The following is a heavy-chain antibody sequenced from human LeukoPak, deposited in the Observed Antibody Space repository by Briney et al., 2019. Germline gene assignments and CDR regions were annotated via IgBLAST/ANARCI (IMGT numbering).Heavy chain of an antibody. Sequence: PGGSLRLSCAVSGSTFSSYWMSWVRQAPGKGLEWVANIKEDGREKYYVDSVKGRFTISRDNAKNSLSLQMNSLRAEDTAVYYCAKAFITHYYYYGMDVWGQGTTVTVSS. V-gene: IGHV3-7*01. CDR1: GSTFSSYW. CDR2: IKEDGREK. D-gene: IGHD3-16*02. J-gene: IGHJ6*02. CDR3: AKAFITHYYYYGMDV.